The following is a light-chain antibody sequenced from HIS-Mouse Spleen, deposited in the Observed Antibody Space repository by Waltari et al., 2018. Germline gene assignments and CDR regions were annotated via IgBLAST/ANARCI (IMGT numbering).Light chain of an antibody. J-gene: IGKJ3*01. CDR3: QQYYSTPFT. V-gene: IGKV4-1*01. CDR1: QSVLYISNNKDY. CDR2: WAS. Sequence: DIVMTQSPDSVAVSLGERATITCTSRQSVLYISNNKDYLAWYQQKPGQPPKLLIYWASTRESGVPDRFSGSGSGTDFTLTISSLQAEDVAVYYCQQYYSTPFTFGPGTKVDIK.